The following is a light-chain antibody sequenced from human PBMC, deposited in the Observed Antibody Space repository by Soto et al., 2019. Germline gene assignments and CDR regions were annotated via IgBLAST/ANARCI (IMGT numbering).Light chain of an antibody. Sequence: QSVLTQPASVSGSPGQSITISCTGTSSDVGGYNYVSWYQQHPGKAPKLIISEVTNRPSGVSNRFSGSKSGNTASLTISGLQAVDEADYYCSSFTSSSTWVFGGGTQLTVL. V-gene: IGLV2-14*01. CDR2: EVT. CDR3: SSFTSSSTWV. CDR1: SSDVGGYNY. J-gene: IGLJ3*02.